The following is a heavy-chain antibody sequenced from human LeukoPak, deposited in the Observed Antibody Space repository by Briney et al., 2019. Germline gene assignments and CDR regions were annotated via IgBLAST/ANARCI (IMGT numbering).Heavy chain of an antibody. J-gene: IGHJ4*02. CDR2: ISGSGGST. D-gene: IGHD5-18*01. Sequence: PGGSLRLSCAASGSTFSSYAMSWVRQAPGKGLEWVSAISGSGGSTYYADSVKGRFTISRDNSKNTLYLQMNSLRAEDTAVYYCAKGGVIQLWLVGDLYYFDYWGQGTLVTVSS. CDR3: AKGGVIQLWLVGDLYYFDY. V-gene: IGHV3-23*01. CDR1: GSTFSSYA.